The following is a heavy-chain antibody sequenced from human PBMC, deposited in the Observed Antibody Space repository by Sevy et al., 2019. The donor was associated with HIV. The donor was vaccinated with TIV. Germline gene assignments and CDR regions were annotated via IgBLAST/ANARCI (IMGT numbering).Heavy chain of an antibody. J-gene: IGHJ3*02. Sequence: GGSLRLSCAASGFNFSSYGMHWVRQAPGKGLEWVAVISCDGSSKCYAESVKGRFTISRDNSKNTLYLQISSLRAEDTAVYYSAKESGSYYDFWSGHDAIDIWGQGTMVTVSS. CDR1: GFNFSSYG. V-gene: IGHV3-30*18. CDR2: ISCDGSSK. CDR3: AKESGSYYDFWSGHDAIDI. D-gene: IGHD3-3*01.